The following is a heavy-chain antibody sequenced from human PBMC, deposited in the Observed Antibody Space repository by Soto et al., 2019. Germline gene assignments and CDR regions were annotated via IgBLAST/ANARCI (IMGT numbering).Heavy chain of an antibody. CDR3: ATNTRIAARQGWFDP. J-gene: IGHJ5*02. Sequence: ASVKVSCKASGYTFTSYYMHWVRQAPGQGLEWMGIINPSGGSTSCAQKFQGRVTMTRDTSTSTVYMELSSLRSEDTAVYYCATNTRIAARQGWFDPWGQGTLVTVSS. CDR1: GYTFTSYY. V-gene: IGHV1-46*01. D-gene: IGHD6-6*01. CDR2: INPSGGST.